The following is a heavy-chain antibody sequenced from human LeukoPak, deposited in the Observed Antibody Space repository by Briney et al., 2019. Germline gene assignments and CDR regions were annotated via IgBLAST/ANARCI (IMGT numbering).Heavy chain of an antibody. CDR3: ARGGGVAGTPYNPYDY. V-gene: IGHV4-59*01. CDR1: GGSISSYY. CDR2: IYYSGST. J-gene: IGHJ4*02. Sequence: NPSETLSLTCTVSGGSISSYYWSWIRQPPGKGLEWIGYIYYSGSTNYNPSLKSRVTISVDTSKNQFSLKLSSVTAAGTAVYYCARGGGVAGTPYNPYDYWGQGTLVTVSS. D-gene: IGHD6-19*01.